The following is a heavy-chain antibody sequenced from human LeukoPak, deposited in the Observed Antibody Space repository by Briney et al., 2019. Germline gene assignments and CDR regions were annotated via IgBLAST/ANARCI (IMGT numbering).Heavy chain of an antibody. CDR1: GFTFSSYE. CDR2: ISSSGSTI. Sequence: GGSLRLSCAASGFTFSSYEMNWVRQAPGKGLEWVSYISSSGSTIYYADSVKGRFTISRDNAKNSLYLQMNSLRAEDTAVYYRARYSSSWYATGSLTYYYGMDVWGQGTTVTVSS. V-gene: IGHV3-48*03. J-gene: IGHJ6*02. D-gene: IGHD6-13*01. CDR3: ARYSSSWYATGSLTYYYGMDV.